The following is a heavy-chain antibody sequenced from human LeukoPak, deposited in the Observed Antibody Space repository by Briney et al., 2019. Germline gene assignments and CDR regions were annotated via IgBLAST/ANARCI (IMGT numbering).Heavy chain of an antibody. CDR3: ARAQYYYDSSGYSWFDP. D-gene: IGHD3-22*01. V-gene: IGHV1-69*05. J-gene: IGHJ5*02. CDR1: GYTFTSYA. Sequence: GASVKVSCKASGYTFTSYAISWVRQAPGQGLEWMGGIIPIFGTANYAQKFQGRVTITTDESTSTAYMELSSLRSEDTAVYYCARAQYYYDSSGYSWFDPWGQGTLVTVSS. CDR2: IIPIFGTA.